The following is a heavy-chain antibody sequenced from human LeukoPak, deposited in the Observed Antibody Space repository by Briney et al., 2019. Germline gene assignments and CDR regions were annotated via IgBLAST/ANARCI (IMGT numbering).Heavy chain of an antibody. CDR2: IYPGDSET. CDR3: AIPGYRYCPV. J-gene: IGHJ4*02. Sequence: GESLKISCKGSGYIFSSFWIGCVRQMPGKGLEWMGIIYPGDSETRYSPSFQGQVTISADKSISTSYLQWSSLTASDTAMYYCAIPGYRYCPVWGQGTLVTVSS. D-gene: IGHD2-15*01. CDR1: GYIFSSFW. V-gene: IGHV5-51*01.